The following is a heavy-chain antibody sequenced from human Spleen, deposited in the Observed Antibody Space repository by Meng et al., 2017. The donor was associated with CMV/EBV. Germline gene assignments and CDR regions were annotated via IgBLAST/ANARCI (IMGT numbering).Heavy chain of an antibody. CDR1: TVTSYG. J-gene: IGHJ5*02. CDR2: ISPYNAYA. CDR3: ARVYYYDSSAYYLNWFDP. Sequence: TVTSYGITWVRQAPGQGLEWMGWISPYNAYAKYAQKIQGRVTMTTDTSTSTAYMELRSLRSDDTAVYYCARVYYYDSSAYYLNWFDPWGQGTLVTVSS. V-gene: IGHV1-18*01. D-gene: IGHD3-22*01.